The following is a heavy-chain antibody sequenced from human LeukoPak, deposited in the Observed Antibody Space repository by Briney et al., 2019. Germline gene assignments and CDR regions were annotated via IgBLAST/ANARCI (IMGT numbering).Heavy chain of an antibody. Sequence: GESLKISCTGSGYSFSTNWIGWVRQMPGTSLERMGIIYPGDSDTRYSPSFQGQVTISADKSISTAYLQWNNLKASDTAMYYCVRVLWTWALNYYYGMDVWGQGTTVTVSS. J-gene: IGHJ6*02. CDR2: IYPGDSDT. CDR1: GYSFSTNW. D-gene: IGHD2-8*02. CDR3: VRVLWTWALNYYYGMDV. V-gene: IGHV5-51*01.